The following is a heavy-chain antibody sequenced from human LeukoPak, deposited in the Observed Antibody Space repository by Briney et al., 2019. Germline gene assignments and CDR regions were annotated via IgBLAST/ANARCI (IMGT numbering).Heavy chain of an antibody. CDR2: ISGSGDSR. J-gene: IGHJ6*02. V-gene: IGHV3-23*01. Sequence: PGGSLRLSCAASGLTFSSCAMSWVRQAPGKGLGWVSLISGSGDSRYYADSVKGRVTISRDNAKNTLWLQMNSLRAEDTAVYYCAKGVTTVRIYYHGMDVWGQGTTVTASS. D-gene: IGHD4-17*01. CDR1: GLTFSSCA. CDR3: AKGVTTVRIYYHGMDV.